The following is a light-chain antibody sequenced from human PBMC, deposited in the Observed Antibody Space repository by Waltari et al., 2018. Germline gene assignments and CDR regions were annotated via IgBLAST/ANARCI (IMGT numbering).Light chain of an antibody. CDR2: AAS. V-gene: IGKV1-27*01. CDR1: QGISNY. CDR3: QKYNSAPVTWT. Sequence: DIQMTQSPSSLSASVGDRVTITCRASQGISNYLAWYQQKPGKVPKLRIYAASTLQSGVPSRFSGSGSGTDFTLTISSLQPEDVATYYCQKYNSAPVTWTFGQGTKVEIK. J-gene: IGKJ1*01.